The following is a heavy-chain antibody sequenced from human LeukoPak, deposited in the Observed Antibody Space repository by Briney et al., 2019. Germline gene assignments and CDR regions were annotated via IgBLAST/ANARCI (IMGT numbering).Heavy chain of an antibody. J-gene: IGHJ5*02. CDR3: ARTTVMTTSFDP. Sequence: PAETLSLTCTVSGGSISSSSYCWGWIRQPPGKGLEWIGEIYHSGSTNYNPSLKSRVAISVDKSKNQFSLKLSSVTAADTAVYYCARTTVMTTSFDPWGQGTLVTVSS. CDR2: IYHSGST. CDR1: GGSISSSSYC. V-gene: IGHV4-39*07. D-gene: IGHD4-17*01.